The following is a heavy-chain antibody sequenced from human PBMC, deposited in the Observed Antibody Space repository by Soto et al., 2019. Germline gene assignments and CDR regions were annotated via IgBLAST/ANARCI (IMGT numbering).Heavy chain of an antibody. Sequence: EERLVQSGGGLVQPGGSLRLSCAASGFSVGGNYMSWVRQAPGKGLELVSLIYSGGNPFYADSMKGRFTLSRDNSNNMWYLQMDGLRAEDTAVYYCARGPNSDCWGQGTLVIVSS. CDR3: ARGPNSDC. D-gene: IGHD2-21*01. CDR1: GFSVGGNY. CDR2: IYSGGNP. J-gene: IGHJ4*02. V-gene: IGHV3-53*01.